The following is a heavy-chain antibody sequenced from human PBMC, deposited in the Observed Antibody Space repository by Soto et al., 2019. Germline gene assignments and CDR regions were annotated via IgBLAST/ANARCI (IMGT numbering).Heavy chain of an antibody. CDR1: GFTFSTYG. CDR2: ISYDGSNK. D-gene: IGHD2-2*01. CDR3: AKATGYCYSSSCRDYYYYYGMDV. Sequence: GGSLRLSCAASGFTFSTYGMHWVRQAPGKGLEWVAVISYDGSNKYYADSVKGRFTISRDNSKNTLYLQMNSLRAEDTAVYYCAKATGYCYSSSCRDYYYYYGMDVWGQGTMVTVS. J-gene: IGHJ6*02. V-gene: IGHV3-30*18.